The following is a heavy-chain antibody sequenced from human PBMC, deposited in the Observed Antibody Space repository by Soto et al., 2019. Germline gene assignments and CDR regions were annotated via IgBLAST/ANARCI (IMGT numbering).Heavy chain of an antibody. CDR3: ARGRPYDILTGRTATGWFDP. Sequence: QVQLVQSGAEVKKPGSSVKVSCKASGGTFSSYAISWVRQAPGQGLEWMGGIIPIFGTANYAQKFQGRVTITADESTSTAYMELSSLRSEDTAVYYCARGRPYDILTGRTATGWFDPWGQGTLVTVSS. V-gene: IGHV1-69*01. CDR2: IIPIFGTA. CDR1: GGTFSSYA. J-gene: IGHJ5*02. D-gene: IGHD3-9*01.